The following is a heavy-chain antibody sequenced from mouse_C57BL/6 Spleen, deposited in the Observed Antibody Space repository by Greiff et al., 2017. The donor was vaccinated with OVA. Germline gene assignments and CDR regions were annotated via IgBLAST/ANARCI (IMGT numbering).Heavy chain of an antibody. CDR1: GYTFTDYY. CDR3: ARGGSSYPYYFDY. D-gene: IGHD1-1*01. J-gene: IGHJ2*01. CDR2: INPNNGGT. V-gene: IGHV1-26*01. Sequence: EVQLQQSGPELVKPGASVKISCKASGYTFTDYYMNWVKQSHGKSLEWIGDINPNNGGTSYNQKFKGKATLTVDKSSSTAYMELRSLTSEDSAVYYGARGGSSYPYYFDYWGQGTTLTVSS.